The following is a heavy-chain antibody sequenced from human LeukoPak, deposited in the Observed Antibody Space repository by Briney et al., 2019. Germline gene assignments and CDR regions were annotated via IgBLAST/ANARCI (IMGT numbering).Heavy chain of an antibody. V-gene: IGHV4-59*01. Sequence: SETLSLTCTVHRGCMSSYYWNWIRQPPGKGLEWIGYIYYSGSTNYNPSLKSRVTMSVDTSKNQFSLNVSSVTAADTAVYSCARYYFDGSGHSNWFDPWGQGTLVTVSS. CDR3: ARYYFDGSGHSNWFDP. CDR1: RGCMSSYY. CDR2: IYYSGST. J-gene: IGHJ5*02. D-gene: IGHD3-22*01.